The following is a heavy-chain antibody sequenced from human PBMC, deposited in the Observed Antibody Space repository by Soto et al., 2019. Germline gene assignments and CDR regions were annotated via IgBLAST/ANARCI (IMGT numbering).Heavy chain of an antibody. V-gene: IGHV1-69*01. Sequence: QVQLVQSGAEVKKPGSSVKVSCGASGGTFSSYPINWVRQAPGQGLEWMGGIIPFFGTSNYAQKFQGRVTITADESTSTAYMELRSLRSEDTVVYYCARVGHITNYGMAVWGHGTTVTVSS. D-gene: IGHD1-26*01. CDR3: ARVGHITNYGMAV. CDR2: IIPFFGTS. J-gene: IGHJ6*02. CDR1: GGTFSSYP.